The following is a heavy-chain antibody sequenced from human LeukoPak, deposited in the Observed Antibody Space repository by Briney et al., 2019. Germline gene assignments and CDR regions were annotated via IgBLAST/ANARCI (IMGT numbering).Heavy chain of an antibody. CDR1: GGSISSYY. CDR2: IYYSGST. J-gene: IGHJ4*02. D-gene: IGHD3-10*01. CDR3: ARQGSGVRGVIMVIDY. Sequence: SETLSLTCTVSGGSISSYYWSWIRQPPGKGLEWIGYIYYSGSTNYNPSLKSRVTISVDTSKNQFSLKLSSVTAADTAVYYCARQGSGVRGVIMVIDYWGQGTLVTVSS. V-gene: IGHV4-59*08.